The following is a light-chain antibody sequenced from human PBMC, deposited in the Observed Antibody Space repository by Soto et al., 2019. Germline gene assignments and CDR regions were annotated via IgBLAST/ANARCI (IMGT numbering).Light chain of an antibody. J-gene: IGKJ3*01. CDR1: QSVSSY. CDR2: DAS. Sequence: EIVLTQSPATLSLSPGERATRSCRASQSVSSYVAWYQRKPGQAPRLLIYDASNRATGIPARFSGSGSGTDFTLTISSLEPEDFAVYYCQQRSNWLFTFGPGTKVDIK. CDR3: QQRSNWLFT. V-gene: IGKV3-11*01.